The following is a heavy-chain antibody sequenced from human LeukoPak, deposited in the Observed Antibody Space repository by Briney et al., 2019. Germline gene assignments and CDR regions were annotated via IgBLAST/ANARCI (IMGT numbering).Heavy chain of an antibody. J-gene: IGHJ5*02. CDR3: ARDRAVTQDWVEFDP. Sequence: GGSLRLSCAASGFTVSSNYMSWVRQAPGKGLEWVSVIYSGGSTYYADSVKGRFTISRDNSKNTLYLQMNRLRVEDTAVYFCARDRAVTQDWVEFDPWGQGTPVTVSS. D-gene: IGHD4-17*01. CDR2: IYSGGST. CDR1: GFTVSSNY. V-gene: IGHV3-53*05.